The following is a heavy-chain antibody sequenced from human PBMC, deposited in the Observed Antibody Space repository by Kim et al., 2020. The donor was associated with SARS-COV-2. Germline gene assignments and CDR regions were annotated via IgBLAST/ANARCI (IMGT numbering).Heavy chain of an antibody. D-gene: IGHD3-9*01. Sequence: GSVKGRFTISRDTSKNTLYLQMNSLRAEDTAVYYCAKDRSLNGILTGFDYWGQGTLVTVSS. CDR3: AKDRSLNGILTGFDY. V-gene: IGHV3-30*02. J-gene: IGHJ4*02.